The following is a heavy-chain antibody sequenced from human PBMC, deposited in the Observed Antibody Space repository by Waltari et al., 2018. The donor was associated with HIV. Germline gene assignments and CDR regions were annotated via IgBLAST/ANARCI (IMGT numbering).Heavy chain of an antibody. J-gene: IGHJ2*01. CDR3: VRQPLRHDL. CDR1: GCTFSSHG. CDR2: ISYDAREK. V-gene: IGHV3-7*01. Sequence: EVKLVESGGGAVQTGGSLRLSCEGSGCTFSSHGRDWVRRTSGKGLEWVAQISYDAREKFHGDSVRGRFVVSRDNARNSIFLQMNNLRDDDTGVYFCVRQPLRHDL.